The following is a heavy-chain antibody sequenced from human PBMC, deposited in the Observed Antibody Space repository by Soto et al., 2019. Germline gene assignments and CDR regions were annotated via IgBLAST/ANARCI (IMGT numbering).Heavy chain of an antibody. V-gene: IGHV4-34*01. CDR2: INHSGST. Sequence: QVQLQQWGAGLLKPSETLSLTCAVYGGSFSGYYWSWIRQPPGKGLEWIGEINHSGSTNYNPSLKSRVTISVDTSKNQFSLKLSSLTAADTAVYYCASAPDGSYTFDPWGQGTLVTVSS. J-gene: IGHJ5*02. D-gene: IGHD1-26*01. CDR3: ASAPDGSYTFDP. CDR1: GGSFSGYY.